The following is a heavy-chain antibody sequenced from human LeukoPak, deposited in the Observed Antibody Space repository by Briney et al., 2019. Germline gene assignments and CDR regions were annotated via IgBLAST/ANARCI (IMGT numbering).Heavy chain of an antibody. CDR1: GFTFSTFA. Sequence: GGSLRLSCAASGFTFSTFAMIWVRQPPGKGLEWVSSIFPSGGEIHYADSVRGRFTISRDNSKSTLSLQMNSLRAEDTAVYYCAKGGELLRGYYYYYYMDVWGKGTTVTVSS. CDR3: AKGGELLRGYYYYYYMDV. V-gene: IGHV3-23*01. D-gene: IGHD1-26*01. J-gene: IGHJ6*03. CDR2: IFPSGGEI.